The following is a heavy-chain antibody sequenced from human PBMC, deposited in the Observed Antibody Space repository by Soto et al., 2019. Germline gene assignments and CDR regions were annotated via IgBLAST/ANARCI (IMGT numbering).Heavy chain of an antibody. CDR1: GGIFSTYA. J-gene: IGHJ4*02. CDR3: ARDRDDYGSGNYYNRIDF. CDR2: IIPIFGTP. Sequence: QVQLVQSGAEVKKPGSSVKVSCKASGGIFSTYAISWLRQAPGQGLEWMGGIIPIFGTPNYAQRFQDRVTIPAEESTTTSYMELSRLKSEDTAVYYCARDRDDYGSGNYYNRIDFWGQGTLVTVSS. V-gene: IGHV1-69*01. D-gene: IGHD3-10*01.